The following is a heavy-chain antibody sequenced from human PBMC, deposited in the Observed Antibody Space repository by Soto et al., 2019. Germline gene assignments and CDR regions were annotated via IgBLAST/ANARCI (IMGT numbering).Heavy chain of an antibody. CDR2: IIPIFGTA. J-gene: IGHJ4*02. V-gene: IGHV1-69*13. CDR1: GGTFSSYA. CDR3: AREFSGYDSPFDY. Sequence: SVKVSCKASGGTFSSYAISWVRQAPGQGLEWMGGIIPIFGTANYAQKFQGRVTITADESTSTAYMELSSLRSEDTAVYYCAREFSGYDSPFDYWGQGTLVTVSS. D-gene: IGHD5-12*01.